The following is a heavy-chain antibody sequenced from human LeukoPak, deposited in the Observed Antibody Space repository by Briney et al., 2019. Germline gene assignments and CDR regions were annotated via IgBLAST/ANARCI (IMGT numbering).Heavy chain of an antibody. D-gene: IGHD5-24*01. CDR1: GFTFSSYA. CDR3: ARGGWLQLGYYFDY. V-gene: IGHV3-30-3*01. CDR2: ISYDGSNK. J-gene: IGHJ4*02. Sequence: GGSLRLSCAASGFTFSSYAMHWVRQAPGKGLEWVAVISYDGSNKYCADSVKGRFTISRDNSKNTLYLQMNSLRAEDTAVYYCARGGWLQLGYYFDYWGQGTLVTVSS.